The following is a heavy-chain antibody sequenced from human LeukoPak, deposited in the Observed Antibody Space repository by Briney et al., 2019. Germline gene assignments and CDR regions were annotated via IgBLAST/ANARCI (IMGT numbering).Heavy chain of an antibody. V-gene: IGHV3-48*03. CDR1: GFTFSRYE. Sequence: PGGSLRLSCAASGFTFSRYEMNWVRQAPGKGLEWISYISGSGDTIYYADSAKGRFTISRDNAKNSLYLQMNSLRAEDTAVYHCARAPLVLQYRWWFDPWGQGTLVVVSS. CDR2: ISGSGDTI. CDR3: ARAPLVLQYRWWFDP. D-gene: IGHD5-24*01. J-gene: IGHJ5*02.